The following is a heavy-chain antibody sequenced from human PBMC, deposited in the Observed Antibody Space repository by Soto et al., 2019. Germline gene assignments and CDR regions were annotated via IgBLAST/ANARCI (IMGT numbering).Heavy chain of an antibody. Sequence: QVQLVESGGGVVQPGRSLRLSCAASGFTFSSYGMHWVRQAPGKGLEWVAVISYDGSNKYYADSVKGRFTISRDNSKNTLYLQMNSLRAEDTAVYYCANLSSYAYYYYGMDVWGQGTTVTVSS. V-gene: IGHV3-30*18. D-gene: IGHD5-18*01. CDR3: ANLSSYAYYYYGMDV. CDR2: ISYDGSNK. J-gene: IGHJ6*02. CDR1: GFTFSSYG.